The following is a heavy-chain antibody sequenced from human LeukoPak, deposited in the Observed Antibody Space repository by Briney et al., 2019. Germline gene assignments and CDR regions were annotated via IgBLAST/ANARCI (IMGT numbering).Heavy chain of an antibody. CDR3: ARVGTEARIIRNPGSIDSGKTGRSAFDI. J-gene: IGHJ3*02. D-gene: IGHD1-26*01. Sequence: PGGSLRLSCAASGFTFSSYEMNCVRQAPGKGLEWVSYISSSGSTIYYADSVKGRFTISRDNAKNALYLQINSLRAEDTAVYYCARVGTEARIIRNPGSIDSGKTGRSAFDIWGQGTMVTVSS. CDR2: ISSSGSTI. CDR1: GFTFSSYE. V-gene: IGHV3-48*03.